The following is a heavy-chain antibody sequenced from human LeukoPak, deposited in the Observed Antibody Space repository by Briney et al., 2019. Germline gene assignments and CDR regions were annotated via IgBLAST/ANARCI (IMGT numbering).Heavy chain of an antibody. J-gene: IGHJ4*02. D-gene: IGHD5-18*01. CDR1: GFTFSSYW. CDR3: ARQLWHADH. V-gene: IGHV3-7*03. CDR2: IKLGGGEK. Sequence: GGSLRLSCAASGFTFSSYWMGWVRQAPGQGLEWVANIKLGGGEKRYAESVKGRFTMSRDKAKSSVYLQMNSLRSEDTAVFYCARQLWHADHCGQGTLITVTA.